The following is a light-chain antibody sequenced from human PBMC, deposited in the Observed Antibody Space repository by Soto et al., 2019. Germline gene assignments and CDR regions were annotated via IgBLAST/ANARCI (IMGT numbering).Light chain of an antibody. V-gene: IGLV2-14*01. Sequence: QLVLTQPASVSGSPGQSITISCTGTSSDVGGYNYVSWYQQHPGKAPKLMIYEVSYRPSGVSNRFSASKSGNTASLTISGLQAEDEADYYCSSYTTSSTYVFGTGTQLTVL. CDR1: SSDVGGYNY. J-gene: IGLJ6*01. CDR2: EVS. CDR3: SSYTTSSTYV.